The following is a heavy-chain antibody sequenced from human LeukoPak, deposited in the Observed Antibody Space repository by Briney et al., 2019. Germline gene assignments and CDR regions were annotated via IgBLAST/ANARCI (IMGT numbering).Heavy chain of an antibody. CDR1: VYTFTSYC. D-gene: IGHD4-17*01. V-gene: IGHV1-18*01. Sequence: ASAKVSCKASVYTFTSYCISWVRQAPGEGLEWMGWIYSYNGNTNYAQKFQGRVTMTTDTSTSIAYMELRSLTSDDTAVYYCARLKNYGDYGYWGQGNLVTVSS. J-gene: IGHJ4*02. CDR3: ARLKNYGDYGY. CDR2: IYSYNGNT.